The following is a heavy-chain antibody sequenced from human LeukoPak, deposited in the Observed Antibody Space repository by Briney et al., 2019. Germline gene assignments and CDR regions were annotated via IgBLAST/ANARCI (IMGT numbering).Heavy chain of an antibody. D-gene: IGHD3-22*01. CDR3: ARSVGPSGYYYFDY. J-gene: IGHJ4*02. V-gene: IGHV3-30*04. CDR2: ISYDGSNK. Sequence: GGSLRLSCAASGFTFSSYAVHWVRQAPGKGLEGVAVISYDGSNKYYADSVKGRFTISRDNSKNTLYLEMNTLRAEDTAVYYCARSVGPSGYYYFDYWGQGTLVTVSS. CDR1: GFTFSSYA.